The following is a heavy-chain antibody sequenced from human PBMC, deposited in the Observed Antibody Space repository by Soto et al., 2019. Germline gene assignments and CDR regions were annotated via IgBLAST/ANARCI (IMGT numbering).Heavy chain of an antibody. Sequence: SETLSLTCTVSGGSISSYYGSWIRQPPGKGLEWIGYIYYSVSTNYNPSLKSRVTISVDTAKTQFSLKMSSVTPADTAVYYCARVAPNTYYDILTGYPDYWGQGTLVTVSS. CDR3: ARVAPNTYYDILTGYPDY. CDR2: IYYSVST. V-gene: IGHV4-59*01. D-gene: IGHD3-9*01. J-gene: IGHJ4*02. CDR1: GGSISSYY.